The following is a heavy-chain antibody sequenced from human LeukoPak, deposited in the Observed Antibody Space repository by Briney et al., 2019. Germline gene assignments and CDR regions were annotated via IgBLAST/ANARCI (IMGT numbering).Heavy chain of an antibody. CDR1: GFTFSSYG. J-gene: IGHJ4*02. V-gene: IGHV3-33*01. CDR3: ARLDYGDYHFDY. Sequence: GGSLRLSCAASGFTFSSYGMHWVRQAPGKGLEWVAVIWYDGSNKYYADSVKGRFTISRDNAKNSLYLQMNSLRAEDTAVYYCARLDYGDYHFDYWGQGTLVTVSS. D-gene: IGHD4-17*01. CDR2: IWYDGSNK.